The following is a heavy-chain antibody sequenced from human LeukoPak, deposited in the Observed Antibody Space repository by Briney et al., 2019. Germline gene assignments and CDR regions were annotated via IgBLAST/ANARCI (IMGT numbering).Heavy chain of an antibody. Sequence: KPSETLSLTCTVSGGSISSYYWSWIRQPPGKGLEWIGYIYDSGSTNYNPSLKSRVTISVDTSKNQFSLKLSSVTAADTAVYYCARDLAVAGTGRWGQGTLVTVSS. J-gene: IGHJ4*02. D-gene: IGHD6-19*01. CDR1: GGSISSYY. V-gene: IGHV4-59*12. CDR3: ARDLAVAGTGR. CDR2: IYDSGST.